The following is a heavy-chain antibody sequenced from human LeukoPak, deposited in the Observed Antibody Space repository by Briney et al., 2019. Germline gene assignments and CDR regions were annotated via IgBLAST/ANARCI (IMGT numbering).Heavy chain of an antibody. V-gene: IGHV4-30-4*01. J-gene: IGHJ6*02. Sequence: PSQTLSLTCTVSGGSVTSGSSYWTWIRQPPGKGLEWIGYIYYSGSTYYNPSLKSRVTISLDASKNQFSLNLSSVTAADTAVYYCASTHILGYYYGMDVWGQGATVTVS. CDR3: ASTHILGYYYGMDV. CDR1: GGSVTSGSSY. CDR2: IYYSGST.